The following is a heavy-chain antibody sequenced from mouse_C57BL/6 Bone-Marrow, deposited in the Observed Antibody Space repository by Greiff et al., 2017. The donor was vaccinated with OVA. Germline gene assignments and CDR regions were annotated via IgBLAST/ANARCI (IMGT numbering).Heavy chain of an antibody. J-gene: IGHJ2*01. CDR1: GFNIKDDY. CDR3: TSYYPYYFDY. D-gene: IGHD2-10*01. Sequence: VQLKESGAELVRPGASVKLSCTASGFNIKDDYMHWVKQRPEQGLEWIGWIDPENGDTEYASKFQGKATITADTSSNTAYLQLSSLTSEDTAVYYCTSYYPYYFDYWGQGTTLTVSS. CDR2: IDPENGDT. V-gene: IGHV14-4*01.